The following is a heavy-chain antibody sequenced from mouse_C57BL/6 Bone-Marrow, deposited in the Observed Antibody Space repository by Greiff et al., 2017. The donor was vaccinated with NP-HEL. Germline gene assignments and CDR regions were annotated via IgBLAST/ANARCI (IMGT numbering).Heavy chain of an antibody. D-gene: IGHD1-1*01. CDR1: GYTFTSYW. V-gene: IGHV1-64*01. CDR2: IHPNSGST. J-gene: IGHJ4*01. CDR3: ARLNYYGSNYYYAMDY. Sequence: QVQLQQPGAELVKPGASVKLSCKASGYTFTSYWMHWVKQRPGQGLEWIGMIHPNSGSTNYNEKFKSKATLTVDKSSSTAYMQLSSLTSDDSAVYYCARLNYYGSNYYYAMDYWGQGTSVTVSS.